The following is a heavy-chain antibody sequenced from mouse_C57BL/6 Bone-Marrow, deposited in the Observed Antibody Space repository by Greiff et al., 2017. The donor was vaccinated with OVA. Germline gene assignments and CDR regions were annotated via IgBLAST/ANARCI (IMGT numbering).Heavy chain of an antibody. D-gene: IGHD1-1*01. CDR3: ARGAYYGSSYFDY. Sequence: QVQLKESGAELARPGASVKLSCKASGYTFTSYGISWVKQRTGQGLEWIGEIYPRSGNTYYNEKFKGKATLTADKSSSTAYMELRSLTSEDSAVYFCARGAYYGSSYFDYWGQGTTLTVSS. V-gene: IGHV1-81*01. J-gene: IGHJ2*01. CDR1: GYTFTSYG. CDR2: IYPRSGNT.